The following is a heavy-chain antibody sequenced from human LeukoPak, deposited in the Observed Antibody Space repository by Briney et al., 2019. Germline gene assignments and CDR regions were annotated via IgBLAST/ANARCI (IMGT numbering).Heavy chain of an antibody. Sequence: GGSLRLSCAASGFTFSSYSMNWVRQAPGKGLEWVANIKDDGSEKNYMDSVKGRFTISRDNAKNSVYLQMNSLRADDTAVYYCARDVTGGSSSATTFDYWGQGTLVTVSS. CDR2: IKDDGSEK. D-gene: IGHD6-6*01. CDR1: GFTFSSYS. J-gene: IGHJ4*02. CDR3: ARDVTGGSSSATTFDY. V-gene: IGHV3-7*01.